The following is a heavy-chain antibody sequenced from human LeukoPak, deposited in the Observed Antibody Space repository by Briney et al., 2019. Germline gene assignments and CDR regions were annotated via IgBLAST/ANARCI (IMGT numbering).Heavy chain of an antibody. CDR2: TSGSGGST. V-gene: IGHV3-23*01. J-gene: IGHJ6*02. CDR3: AKAGDFWSGYYYYYYGVDV. CDR1: GFTFSNYA. D-gene: IGHD3-3*01. Sequence: PGASLRLSCAASGFTFSNYAMTWVRQAPGKGLEWVSATSGSGGSTYYADSVKGRFTISRDNSKNTLYLQMNSLRAEDTAVYYCAKAGDFWSGYYYYYYGVDVWGQGTTVTVSS.